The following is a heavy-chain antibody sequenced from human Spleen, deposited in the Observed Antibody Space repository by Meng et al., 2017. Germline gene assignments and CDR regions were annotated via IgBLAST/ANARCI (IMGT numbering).Heavy chain of an antibody. CDR3: ARGPTTMTHDFDY. Sequence: LQLWRSGRLKASSTLSLTGVVTGCPYSYYYWSWSRQPPGKGLELIGEINHSRSTSYTPSLENLATISVDTSHNNLSLKLSSVTAADSAVYYFARGPTTMTHDFDYWGQGTLVTVSS. CDR1: GCPYSYYY. V-gene: IGHV4-34*01. J-gene: IGHJ4*02. CDR2: INHSRST. D-gene: IGHD4-17*01.